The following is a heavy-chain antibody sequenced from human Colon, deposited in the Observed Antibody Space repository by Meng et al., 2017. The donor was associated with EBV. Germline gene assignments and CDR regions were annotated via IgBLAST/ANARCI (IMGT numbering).Heavy chain of an antibody. CDR3: ARVGAYCGGDCYHPR. CDR1: GGSLSSRNW. CDR2: IYHSGST. V-gene: IGHV4-4*02. D-gene: IGHD2-21*02. J-gene: IGHJ4*02. Sequence: GRRQGSGPGRGKPSGALALTCAFSGGSLSSRNWWSWVRQPPGKGLEWIGEIYHSGSTNYNPSLKSRVTISVDESKNQFSLRLSSVTAADTAVYYCARVGAYCGGDCYHPRWGQGTLVTVSS.